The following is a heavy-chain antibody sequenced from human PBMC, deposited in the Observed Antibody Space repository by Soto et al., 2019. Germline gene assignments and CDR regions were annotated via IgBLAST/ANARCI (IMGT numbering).Heavy chain of an antibody. D-gene: IGHD3-16*02. Sequence: EVQLVESGGGLVQPGGSLRLSCAASGFSFSTYWMSWVRQAPGKGVEWVANIKQDGSEKYYVDSVKGRFTISRDNARKSLGVQMNSLRAEDTAVYYCARVRTVNYYGMDVWGPGTTVTVSS. CDR1: GFSFSTYW. CDR3: ARVRTVNYYGMDV. J-gene: IGHJ6*02. CDR2: IKQDGSEK. V-gene: IGHV3-7*05.